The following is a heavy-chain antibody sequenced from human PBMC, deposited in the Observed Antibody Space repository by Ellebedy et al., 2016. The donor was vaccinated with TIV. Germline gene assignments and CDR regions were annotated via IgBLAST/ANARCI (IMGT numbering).Heavy chain of an antibody. Sequence: GGSLRLSXAASGFTFSSYWMSWVRQAPGKGLEWVAIIKQDGSEIYYVDSVKGRFTISRDNAKNSLYLQMNSLRVEDTAVYYCARGIGPYHFDYWGQGTLVMVSS. D-gene: IGHD2-21*01. CDR1: GFTFSSYW. CDR3: ARGIGPYHFDY. J-gene: IGHJ4*02. CDR2: IKQDGSEI. V-gene: IGHV3-7*04.